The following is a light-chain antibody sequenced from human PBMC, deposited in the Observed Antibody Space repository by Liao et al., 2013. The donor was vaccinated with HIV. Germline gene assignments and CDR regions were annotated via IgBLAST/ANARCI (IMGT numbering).Light chain of an antibody. CDR3: QSADSTSPYAYV. V-gene: IGLV3-25*03. CDR2: KDT. CDR1: ALTKQY. Sequence: SYELTQPPSVSVSPGQTARITCSGDALTKQYAYWYQQKTGQAPVVVIYKDTERPSGIPERFSGSXSGTTATLTISGVQADDEGDYYCQSADSTSPYAYVFGSGTQGHRP. J-gene: IGLJ1*01.